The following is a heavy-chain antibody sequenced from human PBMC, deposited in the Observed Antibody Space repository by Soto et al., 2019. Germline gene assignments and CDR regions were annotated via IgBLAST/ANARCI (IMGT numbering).Heavy chain of an antibody. Sequence: ASVKVSCKASGYTFTSYGISWVRQAPGQGLEWMGWISAYNGNTNYAQKLQGRVTMTTDTSTSTAYMELRSLRSDDTAVYYCARVGRYFDWLSDTYYYYGMDVWGQGTTVTVSS. CDR1: GYTFTSYG. CDR3: ARVGRYFDWLSDTYYYYGMDV. J-gene: IGHJ6*02. D-gene: IGHD3-9*01. CDR2: ISAYNGNT. V-gene: IGHV1-18*01.